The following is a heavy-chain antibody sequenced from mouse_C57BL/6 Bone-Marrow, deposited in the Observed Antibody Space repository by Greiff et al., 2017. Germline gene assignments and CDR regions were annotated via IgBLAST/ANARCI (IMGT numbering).Heavy chain of an antibody. J-gene: IGHJ4*01. CDR1: GYTFTDSE. CDR2: IGPETGGT. D-gene: IGHD2-3*01. V-gene: IGHV1-15*01. Sequence: QVQLKQSGAELVRPGASVTLSCKASGYTFTDSEMHWVKQTPVHGLEWIGAIGPETGGTAYNQTFKGKAIRTADKSSSTAYMEIRSLTSEDSAVYYCTRFYPYAMDYWGQGTSVTVSS. CDR3: TRFYPYAMDY.